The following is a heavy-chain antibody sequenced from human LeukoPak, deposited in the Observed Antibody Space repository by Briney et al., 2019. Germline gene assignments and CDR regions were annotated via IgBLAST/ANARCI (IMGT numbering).Heavy chain of an antibody. J-gene: IGHJ5*02. V-gene: IGHV4-59*11. CDR3: ARDISDYYDVTGPLDL. Sequence: PSETLSLTCTVSGVSISGHYWSWIRQPPGNGLEWIGYIDYSGSSNYKPSLKSRLTISLDTSKNQFSLRLSSVTAADTAVYFCARDISDYYDVTGPLDLWGQGALVTVSS. CDR2: IDYSGSS. CDR1: GVSISGHY. D-gene: IGHD3-22*01.